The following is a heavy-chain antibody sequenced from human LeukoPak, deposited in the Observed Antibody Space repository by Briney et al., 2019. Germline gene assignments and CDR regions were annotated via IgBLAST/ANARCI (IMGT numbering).Heavy chain of an antibody. CDR3: AKGPYYYDSSGYYSSGYYFDY. Sequence: GGSLRLSCAASGFTFSSYAMSWVRQAPGKGLEWVSAISGSGGSTYYADSVKGRFTISRDNSKNTPYLQMNSLRAEDTAVYYCAKGPYYYDSSGYYSSGYYFDYWGQGTLVTVSS. J-gene: IGHJ4*02. V-gene: IGHV3-23*01. D-gene: IGHD3-22*01. CDR1: GFTFSSYA. CDR2: ISGSGGST.